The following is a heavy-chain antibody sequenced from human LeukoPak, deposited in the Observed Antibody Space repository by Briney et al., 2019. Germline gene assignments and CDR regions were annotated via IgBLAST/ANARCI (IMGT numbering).Heavy chain of an antibody. D-gene: IGHD3-3*01. CDR1: GYSISSGYY. CDR3: ARERSGSEIFARSFDI. V-gene: IGHV4-38-2*02. J-gene: IGHJ3*02. Sequence: PSETLSLTCTVSGYSISSGYYWGWIRQPPGEGLEWIGEIFYSGSTNYNPSLKSRIIISVDKSKNQFSLKLSSVTAADTAVYYCARERSGSEIFARSFDIWGQGTMVTVSS. CDR2: IFYSGST.